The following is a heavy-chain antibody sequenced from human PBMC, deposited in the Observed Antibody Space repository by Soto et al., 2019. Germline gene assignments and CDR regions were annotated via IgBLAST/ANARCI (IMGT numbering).Heavy chain of an antibody. D-gene: IGHD5-18*01. Sequence: ASVKVSCKASGYTFTGYYMHWVRQAPGQGLEWMGWINPNSGGTNYAQKFKGWGTMTRDTSISIAYRELSRLRSDDTAVYYCARGGGRGDGADTAMVTVPFYYYGMDVWGQGTTVTVSS. J-gene: IGHJ6*02. CDR1: GYTFTGYY. V-gene: IGHV1-2*04. CDR2: INPNSGGT. CDR3: ARGGGRGDGADTAMVTVPFYYYGMDV.